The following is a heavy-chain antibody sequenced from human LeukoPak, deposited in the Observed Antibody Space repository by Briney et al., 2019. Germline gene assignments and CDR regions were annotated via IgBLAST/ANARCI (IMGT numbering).Heavy chain of an antibody. D-gene: IGHD3-22*01. CDR3: ARNLYYYDSSGYGY. CDR1: GFTFSDYY. J-gene: IGHJ4*02. Sequence: GGSLRLSCTASGFTFSDYYMSWIRQAPGKGLEWVSYISSSGSTIYYADSVKGRFTISRDNAKNSLYLQMNSLRAEDTAVYYCARNLYYYDSSGYGYWGQGTLVTVSS. V-gene: IGHV3-11*04. CDR2: ISSSGSTI.